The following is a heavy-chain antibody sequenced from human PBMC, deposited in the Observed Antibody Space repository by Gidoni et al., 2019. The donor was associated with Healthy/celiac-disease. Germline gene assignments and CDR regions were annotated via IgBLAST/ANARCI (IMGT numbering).Heavy chain of an antibody. Sequence: EVQLVESGGGLVKPGGSLRLSCAASGFTFSSYSMNWVCQAPGKGLEWVSSISSSSSYIYYADSVKGRFTISRDNAKNSLYLQMNSLRAEDTAVYYCARDSVGATDFDYWGQGTLVTVSS. CDR1: GFTFSSYS. D-gene: IGHD1-26*01. CDR3: ARDSVGATDFDY. J-gene: IGHJ4*02. CDR2: ISSSSSYI. V-gene: IGHV3-21*01.